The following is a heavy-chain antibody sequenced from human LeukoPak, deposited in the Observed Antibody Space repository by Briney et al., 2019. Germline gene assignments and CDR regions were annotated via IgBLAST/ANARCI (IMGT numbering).Heavy chain of an antibody. V-gene: IGHV5-51*01. Sequence: GESLKISCQASGYSFTSYWIGWVRQMPGKGLEWMGIIYPGDSDTRYSPSFQGQVTISADRSISTAYLQWSSLRASDTAMYYCASAVAGPNYFDYWGQGTLVTVSS. J-gene: IGHJ4*02. CDR3: ASAVAGPNYFDY. CDR2: IYPGDSDT. D-gene: IGHD6-19*01. CDR1: GYSFTSYW.